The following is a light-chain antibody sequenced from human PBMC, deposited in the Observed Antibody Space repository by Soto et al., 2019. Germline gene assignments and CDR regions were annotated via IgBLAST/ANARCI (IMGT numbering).Light chain of an antibody. CDR2: LNSDGSH. J-gene: IGLJ2*01. CDR3: QTWNTGTHVV. CDR1: SGHSSYA. V-gene: IGLV4-69*01. Sequence: QPVLTQSPSASASLGASVKLTCTLSSGHSSYAIAWHQQQPEKGPRYLMKLNSDGSHNKGDGIPDRFSGSSSGAVRYLTISSLQSEDEADYYCQTWNTGTHVVFGGGTKLTVL.